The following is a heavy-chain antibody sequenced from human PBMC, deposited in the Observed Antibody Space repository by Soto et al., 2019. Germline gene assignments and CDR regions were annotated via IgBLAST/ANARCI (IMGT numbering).Heavy chain of an antibody. J-gene: IGHJ4*02. CDR2: INPSGNT. Sequence: SETVSLTCAVYCASLSPNCCNRLRQPPGKGVEWIGEINPSGNTNYNRSLRSRVTISIDTSKNHLSLNLRSVSAAAPAVYFCAIDPRGYSSSHFVDQWRQGTLVTVSS. CDR1: CASLSPNC. CDR3: AIDPRGYSSSHFVDQ. D-gene: IGHD6-6*01. V-gene: IGHV4-34*01.